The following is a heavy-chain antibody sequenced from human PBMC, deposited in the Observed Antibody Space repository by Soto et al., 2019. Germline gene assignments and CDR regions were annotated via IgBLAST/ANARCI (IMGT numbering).Heavy chain of an antibody. Sequence: EVQLLESGGGLVQPGGSLRLSCAASGFTFSSYAMSWVRQAPGKGLEWVSAISGSGGSTYYADSVKGRFTISRDNSKNTLYLQMNSLRAEDTAVYYCAKDRVFYYDRSGTNTFDYWGQGTLVTVSS. V-gene: IGHV3-23*01. CDR3: AKDRVFYYDRSGTNTFDY. CDR2: ISGSGGST. CDR1: GFTFSSYA. J-gene: IGHJ4*02. D-gene: IGHD3-22*01.